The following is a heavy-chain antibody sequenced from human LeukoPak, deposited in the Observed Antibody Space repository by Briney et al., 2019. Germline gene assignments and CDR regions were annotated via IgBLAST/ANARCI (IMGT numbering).Heavy chain of an antibody. CDR2: IYSGGRT. V-gene: IGHV3-53*01. D-gene: IGHD4-17*01. J-gene: IGHJ3*02. CDR3: ARDGGVGDSGAFDI. Sequence: GGSLRLLCAASGFTVSSNYMSWLRQAPGKGLEWVSVIYSGGRTYDADSVRGRFTTSRDNSKNTLYLQMNSLRAEDTAMYYCARDGGVGDSGAFDIWGQGTMVTVSS. CDR1: GFTVSSNY.